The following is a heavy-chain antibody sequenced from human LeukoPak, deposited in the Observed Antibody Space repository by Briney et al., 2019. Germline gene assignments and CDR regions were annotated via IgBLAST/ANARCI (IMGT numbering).Heavy chain of an antibody. V-gene: IGHV1-18*01. CDR3: ARRLYCSGGSCYSGGDY. CDR1: GYTXTSYG. CDR2: ISTYNDNT. D-gene: IGHD2-15*01. J-gene: IGHJ4*02. Sequence: ASVKVSCKASGYTXTSYGISWVRQAPGQGLEWMGWISTYNDNTHYAQKLQGRVTMTTDTSMSTAYMELRSLRSDDTAIYYCARRLYCSGGSCYSGGDYWGQGTLVTVPS.